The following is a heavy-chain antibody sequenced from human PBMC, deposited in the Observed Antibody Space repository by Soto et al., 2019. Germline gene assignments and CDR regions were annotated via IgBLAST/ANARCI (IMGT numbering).Heavy chain of an antibody. J-gene: IGHJ4*02. CDR2: IYYSGST. V-gene: IGHV4-59*01. CDR3: ARTSEDCSSTSCSFTNFDY. Sequence: PSETLSLTCTVSGGSISSYYWSWIRQPPGKGLEWIGYIYYSGSTNYNPSLKSRVTISVDTSKNQFSLKLSSVTAADTAVYYCARTSEDCSSTSCSFTNFDYWGQGALVTVSS. CDR1: GGSISSYY. D-gene: IGHD2-2*01.